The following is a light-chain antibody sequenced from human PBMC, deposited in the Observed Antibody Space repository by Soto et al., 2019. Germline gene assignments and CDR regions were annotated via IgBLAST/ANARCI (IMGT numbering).Light chain of an antibody. J-gene: IGKJ5*01. Sequence: DIQMTQSPSFVSASVGDRVTITCRASQGIGSWLAWYQQKPGKAPKLLIYGVSNLQNGVPSRFSGGGSATDFTLTISSLQPEDVATYYCQQANDFPITFGQGTRLEIK. CDR1: QGIGSW. CDR2: GVS. CDR3: QQANDFPIT. V-gene: IGKV1D-12*01.